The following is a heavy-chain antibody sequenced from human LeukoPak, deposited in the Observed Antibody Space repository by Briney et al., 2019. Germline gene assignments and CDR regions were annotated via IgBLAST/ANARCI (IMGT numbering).Heavy chain of an antibody. CDR1: GSSISSSSYY. CDR2: IYYSGST. V-gene: IGHV4-39*01. Sequence: SETLSLTCTVSGSSISSSSYYWGWIRQPPGAGLEWIGSIYYSGSTYYNPSLKSRVTISVDTSKNQFSLKLSSVTAADTAVYYCARTYYFDSSGRIGAFDYWGQGTLVTVSS. CDR3: ARTYYFDSSGRIGAFDY. D-gene: IGHD3-22*01. J-gene: IGHJ4*02.